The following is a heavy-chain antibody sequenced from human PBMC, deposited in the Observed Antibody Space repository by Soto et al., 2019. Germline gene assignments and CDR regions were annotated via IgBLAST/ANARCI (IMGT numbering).Heavy chain of an antibody. Sequence: SETLSLTCTVSGGSISSSSYYWGWIRQPPGKGLEWIGSIYYSGSTYYNPSLKSRVTISVDTSKNQFSLKLSSVTAADTAVYYCAISIFTGYYLSVDDWGKGTLVTVSS. D-gene: IGHD3-9*01. V-gene: IGHV4-39*01. J-gene: IGHJ4*02. CDR1: GGSISSSSYY. CDR3: AISIFTGYYLSVDD. CDR2: IYYSGST.